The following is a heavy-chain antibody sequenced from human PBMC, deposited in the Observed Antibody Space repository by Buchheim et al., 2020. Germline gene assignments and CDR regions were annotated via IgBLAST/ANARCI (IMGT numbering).Heavy chain of an antibody. CDR2: MNPNSGNT. CDR3: PCGENYRYMNWFDA. Sequence: QVHLVQSGAEVKKPGASVKVSCKASGYTFTSYDINWVRQATGQGLEWMGWMNPNSGNTGYAQKFQGRVTMTRNTSISTAYMELCSLKSEHTAVYSCPCGENYRYMNWFDAWGRGTL. CDR1: GYTFTSYD. J-gene: IGHJ5*02. V-gene: IGHV1-8*01. D-gene: IGHD3-16*02.